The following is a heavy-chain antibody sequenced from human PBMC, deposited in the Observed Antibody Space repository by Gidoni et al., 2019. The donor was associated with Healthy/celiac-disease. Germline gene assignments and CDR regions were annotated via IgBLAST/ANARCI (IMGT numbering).Heavy chain of an antibody. D-gene: IGHD3-22*01. V-gene: IGHV3-21*01. CDR3: AREIPWDSSGYWGFLDY. CDR1: GFTFSSYS. CDR2: ISSSSSYR. Sequence: EVQLVESGGGLVKPGGSLRLSCAASGFTFSSYSMNWVRQAPGKGLEWVSCISSSSSYRYYADSVKGRFTSSRDNAKNSLYLQMNSLRAEDTAVYYCAREIPWDSSGYWGFLDYWGQGTLVTVSS. J-gene: IGHJ4*02.